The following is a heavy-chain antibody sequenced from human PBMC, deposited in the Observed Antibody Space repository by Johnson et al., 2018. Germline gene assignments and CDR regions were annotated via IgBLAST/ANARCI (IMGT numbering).Heavy chain of an antibody. D-gene: IGHD5-18*01. J-gene: IGHJ3*02. CDR1: GFTFSSYA. CDR2: ISSNGGST. CDR3: ARGGGIQLWFLGAFDI. V-gene: IGHV3-64*07. Sequence: EVQLVETGGGLVQXGGSLRLSCAASGFTFSSYAMHWVRQAPGTGLEYVSAISSNGGSTYYADSVKGRFTISRDNSKNTLYLERCSLRAEDTAVYYWARGGGIQLWFLGAFDIWGQGTTVTVSS.